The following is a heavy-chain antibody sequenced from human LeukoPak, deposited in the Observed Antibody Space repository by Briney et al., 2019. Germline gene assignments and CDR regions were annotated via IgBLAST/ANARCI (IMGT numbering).Heavy chain of an antibody. CDR1: GFTFSSYW. J-gene: IGHJ4*02. V-gene: IGHV3-7*01. D-gene: IGHD3-22*01. Sequence: PGGSLRLSCAASGFTFSSYWMSWVRQAPGKGLEWVANIKQDGSEKYYVDSVKGRFTISRDNAKNSLYLQMNSLRAEDTAVYYCARDLYGNNRYYHSHRFDYWGQGTLVTVSS. CDR3: ARDLYGNNRYYHSHRFDY. CDR2: IKQDGSEK.